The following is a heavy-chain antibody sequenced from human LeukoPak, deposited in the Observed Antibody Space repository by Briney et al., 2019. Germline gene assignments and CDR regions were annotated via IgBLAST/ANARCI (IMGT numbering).Heavy chain of an antibody. Sequence: ASETLSLTCTVSGGSISSYYWNWIRQPPGKGLEWIGYIYYSGGRTSYNPSLKSRATISIDTSKNQFSLKLSSVTAADTAVYYCARDRGWGIAAAESWFDPWGQGTLVTVSS. CDR1: GGSISSYY. J-gene: IGHJ5*02. V-gene: IGHV4-59*01. CDR3: ARDRGWGIAAAESWFDP. D-gene: IGHD6-13*01. CDR2: IYYSGGRT.